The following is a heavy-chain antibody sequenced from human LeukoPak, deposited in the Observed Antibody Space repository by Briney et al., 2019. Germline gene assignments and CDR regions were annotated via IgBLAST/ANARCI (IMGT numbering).Heavy chain of an antibody. CDR1: GGSISSYY. D-gene: IGHD1-26*01. CDR3: ARVVVGAIDY. CDR2: IYYSGST. Sequence: PSETLSLTCTVSGGSISSYYWSWIRQPPGKGLEWIGYIYYSGSTNYNLSLKSRVAISVDTSKNQFSLKLSSVTAADTAVYYCARVVVGAIDYWGQGTLVTVSS. J-gene: IGHJ4*02. V-gene: IGHV4-59*01.